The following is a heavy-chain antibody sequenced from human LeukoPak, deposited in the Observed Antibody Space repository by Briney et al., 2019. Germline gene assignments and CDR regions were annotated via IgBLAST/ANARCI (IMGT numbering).Heavy chain of an antibody. J-gene: IGHJ4*02. Sequence: GGSLRLSCAASGFTVSSNYMSWVRQAPGKGLEWVSVIYSGGGTYYADSVKGRFTISRDNSKNTLYLQMNSLRAEDTAVYYCARARASGRSGFDYWGQGTLVTVSS. CDR2: IYSGGGT. CDR3: ARARASGRSGFDY. D-gene: IGHD2-15*01. CDR1: GFTVSSNY. V-gene: IGHV3-53*01.